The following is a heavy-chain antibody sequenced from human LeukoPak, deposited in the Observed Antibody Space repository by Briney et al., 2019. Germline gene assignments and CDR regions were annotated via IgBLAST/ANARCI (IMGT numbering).Heavy chain of an antibody. CDR1: GFTFSSYA. CDR2: ISYDGSNK. D-gene: IGHD6-13*01. V-gene: IGHV3-30*04. J-gene: IGHJ4*02. CDR3: ARDGIAAAVEYYFDY. Sequence: PGGSLRLSCAASGFTFSSYAMHWVRQAPGKGLEWVAVISYDGSNKYYADSVKGRFTISRDNSKNTLYLQMNSLRAEGTAVYYCARDGIAAAVEYYFDYWGQGTLVTVSS.